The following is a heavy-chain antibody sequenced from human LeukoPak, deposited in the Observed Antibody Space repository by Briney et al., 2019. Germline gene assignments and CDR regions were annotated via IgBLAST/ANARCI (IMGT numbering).Heavy chain of an antibody. D-gene: IGHD3-22*01. CDR2: IYHSGST. J-gene: IGHJ5*02. V-gene: IGHV4-38-2*02. CDR3: ARDGRGYYYDSSGYYWGNWFDP. Sequence: SETLSLTCTVSGDSINDHYWSWIRQPPGKGLEWIGSIYHSGSTYYNPSLKSRVTISVDTSKNQFSLKLSSVTAADTAVYYCARDGRGYYYDSSGYYWGNWFDPWGQGTLVTVSS. CDR1: GDSINDHY.